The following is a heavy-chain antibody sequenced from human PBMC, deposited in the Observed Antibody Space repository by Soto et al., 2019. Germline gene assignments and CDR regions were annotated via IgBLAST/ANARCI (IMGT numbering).Heavy chain of an antibody. CDR1: GGSFSGYY. CDR2: INHSGST. CDR3: ARGSFFHVFGETGFDY. J-gene: IGHJ4*02. Sequence: QVQLQQWGAGLLKPSETLSLTCAVYGGSFSGYYWSWIRQPPGKGLEWIGEINHSGSTNYNPSLKSRVTISVDTSKNQFTLKLSSVTAADTAVSYCARGSFFHVFGETGFDYWGQGTLVTVSS. V-gene: IGHV4-34*01. D-gene: IGHD4-17*01.